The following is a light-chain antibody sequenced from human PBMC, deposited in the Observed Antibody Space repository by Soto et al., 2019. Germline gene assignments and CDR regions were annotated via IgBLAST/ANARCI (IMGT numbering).Light chain of an antibody. CDR3: QQHSNWPSN. V-gene: IGKV3-11*01. Sequence: EIVLTQSPATLSLSPGERAALSCRASQSVSSYLAWYQQKPGQAPRLLIYDASKRATGSPARFSGSGSGTDFTLTISSLEPEDFAVYFCQQHSNWPSNFGGGTKVEI. CDR2: DAS. J-gene: IGKJ4*01. CDR1: QSVSSY.